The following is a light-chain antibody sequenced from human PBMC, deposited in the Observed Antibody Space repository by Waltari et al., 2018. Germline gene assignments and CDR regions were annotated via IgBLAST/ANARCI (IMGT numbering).Light chain of an antibody. CDR1: QSVSRSY. J-gene: IGKJ4*01. CDR3: QQYTDSPPLT. CDR2: GTS. Sequence: DIELTPSPGPASLSLGDSATLFCRASQSVSRSYLSWYQQKPGLAPRLLIYGTSSRSTGIPDRFSGSGSGTDFTLTISRLESEDFAVYFCQQYTDSPPLTYGGGTRVEIK. V-gene: IGKV3-20*01.